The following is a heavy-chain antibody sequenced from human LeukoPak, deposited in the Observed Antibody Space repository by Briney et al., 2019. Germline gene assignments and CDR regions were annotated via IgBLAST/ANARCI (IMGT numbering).Heavy chain of an antibody. J-gene: IGHJ5*02. D-gene: IGHD1-26*01. CDR1: GGPVNSYY. CDR2: IYYSGNT. CDR3: ARDRSGSGSYYYFDP. Sequence: SETLSLTCTVSGGPVNSYYWSWIRQPPGKGLEWIGYIYYSGNTNYNPSLESRVTISVDTSKNQFSLKLKSLTAADTAVYYCARDRSGSGSYYYFDPWGQGTLVTVSS. V-gene: IGHV4-59*02.